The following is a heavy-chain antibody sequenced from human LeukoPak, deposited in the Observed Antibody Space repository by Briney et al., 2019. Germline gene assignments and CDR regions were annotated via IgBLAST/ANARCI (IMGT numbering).Heavy chain of an antibody. D-gene: IGHD4-23*01. Sequence: GASVKVSCKASGYTFTSYGISWVRQAPGQGLEWMGWISAYNGNTNYAQKLQGRVTMTTDTSTSTAYMELRSLRSDDTAVYYCARDVRAVEVRGGFDYWGQGTLVTASS. CDR2: ISAYNGNT. CDR1: GYTFTSYG. J-gene: IGHJ4*02. V-gene: IGHV1-18*01. CDR3: ARDVRAVEVRGGFDY.